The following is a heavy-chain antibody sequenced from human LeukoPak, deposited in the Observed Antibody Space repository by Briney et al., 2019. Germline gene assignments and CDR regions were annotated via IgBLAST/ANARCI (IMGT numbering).Heavy chain of an antibody. CDR1: GFSLGTTGVG. CDR3: AHTLSMLRGVPKGAFDV. V-gene: IGHV2-5*02. D-gene: IGHD3-10*01. J-gene: IGHJ3*01. Sequence: EPSPTLVQPPASLTLTLSFSGFSLGTTGVGVGWVLQPPGKALESLAIISSGDDNRISSSLPSTLTSTKETPKNQLVLTVTHRDPADTGTYYCAHTLSMLRGVPKGAFDVWGQGKMVTVSS. CDR2: ISSGDDN.